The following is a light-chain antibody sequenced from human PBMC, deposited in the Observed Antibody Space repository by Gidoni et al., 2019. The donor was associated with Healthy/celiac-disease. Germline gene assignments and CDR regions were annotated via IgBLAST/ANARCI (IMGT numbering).Light chain of an antibody. CDR2: QDS. CDR3: QAWERSTVV. CDR1: NLGDKY. J-gene: IGLJ2*01. V-gene: IGLV3-1*01. Sequence: SYELPQPPSVSVSPGQTASITCSGDNLGDKYACWYQQKPGQSPVLVIYQDSKRPSGIPERFSGSNSGNTATLTISGTQAMDEADDYWQAWERSTVVFGGGTKLTVL.